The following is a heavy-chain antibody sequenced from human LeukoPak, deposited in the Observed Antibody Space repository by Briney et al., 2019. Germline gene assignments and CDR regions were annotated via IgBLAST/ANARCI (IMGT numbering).Heavy chain of an antibody. Sequence: GRSLRLSCAASGFTFSSYGMHWVRQAPGKGLEWVAIISYDGSNKYYADSVKGRFTISRGNSKNTLYLQMNSLRAEDTAVYYCAKWVPPHYYYYMDVWGKGTTVTVSS. CDR2: ISYDGSNK. CDR1: GFTFSSYG. V-gene: IGHV3-30*18. CDR3: AKWVPPHYYYYMDV. J-gene: IGHJ6*03.